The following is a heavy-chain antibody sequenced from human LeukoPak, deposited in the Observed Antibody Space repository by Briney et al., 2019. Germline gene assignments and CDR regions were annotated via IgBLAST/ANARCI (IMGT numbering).Heavy chain of an antibody. CDR2: ISSRGSTI. Sequence: PGGSLRLSCAASGFTFSTHEMNWVRQAPGKGLEWVSYISSRGSTIYYADSVKGRFTISRDNAKDSLYLQMNSLRADDTAVYYCARRYCSGSSCLVDYWGQGTLVTVSS. CDR1: GFTFSTHE. CDR3: ARRYCSGSSCLVDY. J-gene: IGHJ4*02. V-gene: IGHV3-48*03. D-gene: IGHD2-15*01.